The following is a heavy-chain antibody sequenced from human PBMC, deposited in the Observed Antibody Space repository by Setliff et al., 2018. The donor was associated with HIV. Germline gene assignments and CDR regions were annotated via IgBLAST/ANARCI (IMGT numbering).Heavy chain of an antibody. V-gene: IGHV4-4*02. J-gene: IGHJ5*02. CDR1: NGSISSNNW. CDR3: ARKRYCSSNSCYHSNWFDP. Sequence: PSETLSLTCTVSNGSISSNNWWTWVRQSPGKGLEWIGEISHSGSTNFNPSLKSRVTISVDKSKNQFSLKLTSVTAADTAIYYCARKRYCSSNSCYHSNWFDPWGQGTLVTVSS. D-gene: IGHD2-2*01. CDR2: ISHSGST.